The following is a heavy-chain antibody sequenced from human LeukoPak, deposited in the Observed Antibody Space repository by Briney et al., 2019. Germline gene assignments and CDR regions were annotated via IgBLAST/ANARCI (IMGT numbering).Heavy chain of an antibody. CDR3: ARQIRITMVRGEDY. Sequence: SETLSLTCTVSGGSISSYYWSWIRQPPGKGLEWIGYIYYSGSTNYNPSLKSRVTISVDTSKNQFSLKLSSVTAADTAVYYCARQIRITMVRGEDYWGQGTLVTVSS. J-gene: IGHJ4*02. D-gene: IGHD3-10*01. CDR1: GGSISSYY. CDR2: IYYSGST. V-gene: IGHV4-59*08.